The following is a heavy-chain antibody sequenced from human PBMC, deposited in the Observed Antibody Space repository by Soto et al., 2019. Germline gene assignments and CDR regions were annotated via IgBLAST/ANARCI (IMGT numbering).Heavy chain of an antibody. CDR2: EYSGTT. D-gene: IGHD3-16*01. Sequence: QVQLQESGPGLVKPSETLTLTCTVSGASISRDHWNWIRQPPGKGLEWIGEYSGTTNYNPSLRSRVTISVDTPNNQISLKLTSVTAADPAVYFCATYFTGGGGRGYWGQGTLVTVSS. CDR3: ATYFTGGGGRGY. CDR1: GASISRDH. J-gene: IGHJ4*02. V-gene: IGHV4-59*01.